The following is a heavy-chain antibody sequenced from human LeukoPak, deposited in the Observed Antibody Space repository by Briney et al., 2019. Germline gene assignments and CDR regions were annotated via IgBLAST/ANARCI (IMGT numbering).Heavy chain of an antibody. Sequence: ASVKVSCKASGYTFTGYYMHWVRQAPGQGLEWMGWINPNSGGTNYAQKFQGRVTTTRDTSISTAYMELSRLRSDDTAVYYCGRRKECCGYFRELKREFYQRGQGNLVPVSS. CDR2: INPNSGGT. CDR3: GRRKECCGYFRELKREFYQ. J-gene: IGHJ4*01. V-gene: IGHV1-2*02. CDR1: GYTFTGYY. D-gene: IGHD1-7*01.